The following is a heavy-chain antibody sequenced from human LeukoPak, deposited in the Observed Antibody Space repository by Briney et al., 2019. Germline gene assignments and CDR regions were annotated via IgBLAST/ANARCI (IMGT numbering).Heavy chain of an antibody. J-gene: IGHJ5*02. CDR1: GHTFTRYY. D-gene: IGHD3-10*01. CDR3: VRDGEGVAISVNFWFDP. V-gene: IGHV1-8*01. Sequence: ASVKVSCKASGHTFTRYYIHWVRQAPGQGLEWMGWMNPIKGSTGYARKFRGRVTMTRDTSTSTAYMELWSLTSEDTAVYYCVRDGEGVAISVNFWFDPWGQGTLVTVSS. CDR2: MNPIKGST.